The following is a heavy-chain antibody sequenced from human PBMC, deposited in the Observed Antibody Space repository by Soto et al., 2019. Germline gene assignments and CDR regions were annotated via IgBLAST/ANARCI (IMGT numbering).Heavy chain of an antibody. J-gene: IGHJ4*02. D-gene: IGHD6-13*01. CDR2: IYYSGST. CDR3: ARASMIYQEAAAYYFDY. Sequence: QVQLQESGPGLVKPSQTLSLTCTVSGGSISSGGYYWSWIRQHPGKGLEWIGYIYYSGSTYYNPSLKSRVTISVDTSKKRFSLKLSSVTAADTAVYYCARASMIYQEAAAYYFDYWGQGTLVTVSS. CDR1: GGSISSGGYY. V-gene: IGHV4-31*03.